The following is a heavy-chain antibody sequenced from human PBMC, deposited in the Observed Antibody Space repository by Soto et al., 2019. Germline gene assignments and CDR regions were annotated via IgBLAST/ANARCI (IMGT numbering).Heavy chain of an antibody. CDR3: XXDRPRRTSGYFFDX. CDR2: ISYDGSNK. Sequence: PGGSLRLSCAASGFTFSSYGMHWVRQAPGKGLEWVAVISYDGSNKNYADSVKGRLTISRDNYKNTQYLQMNSLRAEDTAVFYYXXDRPRRTSGYFFDXRXQGXXVXVSS. D-gene: IGHD1-1*01. J-gene: IGHJ4*02. CDR1: GFTFSSYG. V-gene: IGHV3-30*03.